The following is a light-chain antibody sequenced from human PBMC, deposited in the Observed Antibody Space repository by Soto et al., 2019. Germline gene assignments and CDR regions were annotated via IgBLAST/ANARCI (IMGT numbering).Light chain of an antibody. CDR1: QSLLHSNGYAY. CDR3: IQALQSPWT. Sequence: DTVITQSPLSLPVTPGEPASISCRSSQSLLHSNGYAYLDWYLQKPGQSPQLLFHLGSLRAHGFPDRISVSASGTDFTLRISRVEAEDVGGYYCIQALQSPWTFGQETKVEI. CDR2: LGS. V-gene: IGKV2-28*01. J-gene: IGKJ1*01.